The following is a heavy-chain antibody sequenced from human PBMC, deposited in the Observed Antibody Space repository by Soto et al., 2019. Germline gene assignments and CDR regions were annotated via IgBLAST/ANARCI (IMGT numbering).Heavy chain of an antibody. CDR3: VVAAKTYDFDY. J-gene: IGHJ4*02. Sequence: QVQLVQSGAEVKKPGASVKVSCKASGYTFTSYGISWVRQAPGQGLEWMGWISAYNGNTTYAQKLQGRVTMTTDTSSSTAYMELTRLRADDTAVYYCVVAAKTYDFDYWGQGTLVPVSS. CDR2: ISAYNGNT. D-gene: IGHD2-15*01. V-gene: IGHV1-18*01. CDR1: GYTFTSYG.